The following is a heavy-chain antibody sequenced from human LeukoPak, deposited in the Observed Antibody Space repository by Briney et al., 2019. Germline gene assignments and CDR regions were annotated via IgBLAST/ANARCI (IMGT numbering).Heavy chain of an antibody. CDR3: SAAITVVTPYY. J-gene: IGHJ4*02. D-gene: IGHD4-23*01. V-gene: IGHV4-39*01. CDR1: GGSISSSSYY. Sequence: SETLSLTCTVSGGSISSSSYYWGWIRQPPGKGLEWIGNIYYSGSTYYNPSLKSRVTISVDTSKNQFSLKLSSVTAADTAAYYCSAAITVVTPYYWGQGTLVTVSS. CDR2: IYYSGST.